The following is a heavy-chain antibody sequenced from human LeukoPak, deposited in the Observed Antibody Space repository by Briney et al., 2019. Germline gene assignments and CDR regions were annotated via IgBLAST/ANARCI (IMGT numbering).Heavy chain of an antibody. V-gene: IGHV4-59*12. CDR2: IYYSGST. J-gene: IGHJ6*02. CDR1: GGSISSYY. D-gene: IGHD3-3*01. Sequence: SETLSLTCTVSGGSISSYYWSWIRQPPGKGLEWIGYIYYSGSTNYNPSLESRVTISVDTSKNQFSLKLSSVTAADTAVYYCARIPSSYYDFWSGRQRKGDYYYGMDVWGQGTTVTVSS. CDR3: ARIPSSYYDFWSGRQRKGDYYYGMDV.